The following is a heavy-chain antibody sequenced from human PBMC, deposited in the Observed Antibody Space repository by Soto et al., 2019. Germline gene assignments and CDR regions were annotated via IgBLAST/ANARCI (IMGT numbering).Heavy chain of an antibody. D-gene: IGHD3-9*01. Sequence: GESLKISCKGSGYSFTSYWIGWVRQMPGKGLEWMGIIYPGDSDTRYSPSFQGQVTISADKSISTAYLQWSSLKASDTAMYYCVRHLKWRQYYDILTGYYSYYYYYGMDVWGQGTTVTVSS. CDR3: VRHLKWRQYYDILTGYYSYYYYYGMDV. CDR1: GYSFTSYW. J-gene: IGHJ6*02. V-gene: IGHV5-51*01. CDR2: IYPGDSDT.